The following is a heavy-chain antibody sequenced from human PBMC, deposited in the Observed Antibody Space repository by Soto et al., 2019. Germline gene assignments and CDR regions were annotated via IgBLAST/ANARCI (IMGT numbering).Heavy chain of an antibody. J-gene: IGHJ4*02. Sequence: SETLSLTCTVSGGSISSSSYYWGWIRQPPGKGLEWIGNINYSGSTYHNPSLKSRVTMSLDTSKHQFSLRLSSVTAVDTAVYYCARIATTTLGGPIDYWGRGTLVTVSS. V-gene: IGHV4-39*07. CDR2: INYSGST. CDR3: ARIATTTLGGPIDY. D-gene: IGHD4-4*01. CDR1: GGSISSSSYY.